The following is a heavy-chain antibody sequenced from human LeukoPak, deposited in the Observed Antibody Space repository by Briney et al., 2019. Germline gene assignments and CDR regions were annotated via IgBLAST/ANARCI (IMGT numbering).Heavy chain of an antibody. CDR1: GFTFSSYA. V-gene: IGHV3-30*04. Sequence: GGSLRLSCAASGFTFSSYAMHWVRQAPGKGLEWVAVISYDGSNKYYADSVKGRFTISRDNSKNTLYLQMNSLRAEDPAVYYCARDDMVRGNYFMDVWSKGTTVTVSS. CDR2: ISYDGSNK. D-gene: IGHD3-10*01. CDR3: ARDDMVRGNYFMDV. J-gene: IGHJ6*03.